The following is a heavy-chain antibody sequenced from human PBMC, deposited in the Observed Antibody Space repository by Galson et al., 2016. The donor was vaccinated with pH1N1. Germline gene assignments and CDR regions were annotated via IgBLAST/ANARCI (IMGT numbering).Heavy chain of an antibody. CDR2: ISDSGDYT. Sequence: SLRLSCAASGFTFSNYAMSWVRQAPGKGLEWVSGISDSGDYTYYADSVKGRFTISRDNSKNTLYVQMNSLRAEDTAVYYCAKNYERWAAYPPYDFDYWGTGAMVTVSS. CDR1: GFTFSNYA. CDR3: AKNYERWAAYPPYDFDY. D-gene: IGHD3-3*01. J-gene: IGHJ4*02. V-gene: IGHV3-23*01.